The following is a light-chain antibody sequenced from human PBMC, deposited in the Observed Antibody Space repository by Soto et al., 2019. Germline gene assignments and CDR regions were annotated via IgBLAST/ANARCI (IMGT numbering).Light chain of an antibody. J-gene: IGKJ5*01. Sequence: EIVLTQSPATLSLSPGERATLSCRASQSLTNSFIAWYQQKPGQAPRLLIYDTSSRASGIQDRFSGSGSGTDFTLTIRRLETEDFAVFYCKQYGTSEIIFGQGTRLEIK. CDR3: KQYGTSEII. CDR2: DTS. V-gene: IGKV3-20*01. CDR1: QSLTNSF.